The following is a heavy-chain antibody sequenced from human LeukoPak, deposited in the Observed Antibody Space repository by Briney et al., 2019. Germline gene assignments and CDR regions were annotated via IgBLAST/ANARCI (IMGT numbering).Heavy chain of an antibody. V-gene: IGHV3-23*01. CDR1: GFTFSSYA. J-gene: IGHJ3*02. D-gene: IGHD3-22*01. CDR3: ANTYYYDSSGYYYYDAFDI. Sequence: GGSLRLSCAASGFTFSSYAMSWVRQAPGKGLEWVSAISGSGGSTYYADSVKGRFTISRDNSKNTLYLQMNSLRAEDTAVYYCANTYYYDSSGYYYYDAFDIWGQGTMVTVSS. CDR2: ISGSGGST.